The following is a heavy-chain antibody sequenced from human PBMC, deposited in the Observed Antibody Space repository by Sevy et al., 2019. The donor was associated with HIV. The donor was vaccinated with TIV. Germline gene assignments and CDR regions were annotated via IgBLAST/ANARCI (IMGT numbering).Heavy chain of an antibody. CDR3: AKDLRIVVVKLDAYDI. Sequence: GGSLRLSCAASGFTFSSYAMSWVRQAPGKGLEWVSAISGSGGSTYYADSVKGRFTISRDNSKNTLYLQMYSLRAEDTAVYYCAKDLRIVVVKLDAYDIWGQGTMVTVSS. CDR1: GFTFSSYA. CDR2: ISGSGGST. V-gene: IGHV3-23*01. J-gene: IGHJ3*02. D-gene: IGHD3-22*01.